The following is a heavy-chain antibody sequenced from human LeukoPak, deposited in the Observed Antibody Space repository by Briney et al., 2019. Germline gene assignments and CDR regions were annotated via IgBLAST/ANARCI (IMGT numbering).Heavy chain of an antibody. CDR3: ARDLTLVLRHPAY. CDR1: GYTLTSYG. V-gene: IGHV1-18*01. CDR2: ISAYNGNT. J-gene: IGHJ4*02. Sequence: ASVKVSCKACGYTLTSYGISGLGPPPGKGLEWMGWISAYNGNTNYAQKLQSRVTMTTDTSTSTAYMELRSLRSDDTAVYYCARDLTLVLRHPAYWGQGTLVTVSS. D-gene: IGHD5/OR15-5a*01.